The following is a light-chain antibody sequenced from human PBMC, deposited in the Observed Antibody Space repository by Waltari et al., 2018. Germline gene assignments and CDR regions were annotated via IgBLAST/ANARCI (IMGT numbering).Light chain of an antibody. Sequence: SYEVTQPPSVSVSPGQTASITCSGNNLGDKYAFWYQQKPGQSPVPVLYQDNQRPSGIPERLAGSTSGDTATLTIRGTQAIDEADYYCQTWDSSIVVFGGGTKLTVL. CDR1: NLGDKY. CDR3: QTWDSSIVV. V-gene: IGLV3-1*01. CDR2: QDN. J-gene: IGLJ2*01.